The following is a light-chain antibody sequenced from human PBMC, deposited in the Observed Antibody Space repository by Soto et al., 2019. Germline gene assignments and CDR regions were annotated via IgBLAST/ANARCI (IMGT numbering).Light chain of an antibody. CDR2: DVS. Sequence: QSALTQPASVSGSPGQSITISCTGTSSDVGDYDYVSWYQQHPGKAPKLMIYDVSKRPSGISSRFSGSKSGNTASLTISGLQAEDEADYYCSSYSSTRPVFGGGTKLTVL. CDR1: SSDVGDYDY. V-gene: IGLV2-14*01. J-gene: IGLJ2*01. CDR3: SSYSSTRPV.